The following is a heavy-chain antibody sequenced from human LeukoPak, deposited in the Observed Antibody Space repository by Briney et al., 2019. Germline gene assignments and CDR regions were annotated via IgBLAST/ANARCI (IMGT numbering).Heavy chain of an antibody. CDR1: GGSISSYY. CDR3: ARERIAAAGPQRPCYYYYGLDV. CDR2: INHSGST. D-gene: IGHD6-13*01. V-gene: IGHV4-34*01. Sequence: PSETLSLTCTVSGGSISSYYWSWIRQPPGKGLEWIGEINHSGSTNYNPSLQSRLTISVDTSNNHFSLKLSSVTAADTAVYYCARERIAAAGPQRPCYYYYGLDVWGQGTTVTVSS. J-gene: IGHJ6*02.